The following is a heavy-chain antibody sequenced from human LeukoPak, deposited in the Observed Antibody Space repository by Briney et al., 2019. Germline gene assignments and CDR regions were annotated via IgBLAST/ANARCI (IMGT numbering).Heavy chain of an antibody. CDR1: GFTFSRYS. J-gene: IGHJ4*02. D-gene: IGHD2-2*02. Sequence: PGGSLRLSCAASGFTFSRYSMNWVRQAPGEWLDWVSSISSSSSYIYYADSVKGRFTIYRDNAKNSLYLQMNSLRAEDTAVYYCARALGYKEYFDYWGQGTLVTVSS. CDR3: ARALGYKEYFDY. CDR2: ISSSSSYI. V-gene: IGHV3-21*01.